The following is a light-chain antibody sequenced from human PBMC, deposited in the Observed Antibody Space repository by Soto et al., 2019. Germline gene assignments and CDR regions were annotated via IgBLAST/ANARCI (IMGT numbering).Light chain of an antibody. CDR3: QQYNNWPRT. J-gene: IGKJ1*01. CDR1: QSVSSN. Sequence: EIVMTQSPATLSVSPGERATLSCRASQSVSSNLAWYQQKPGQAPRLLIYGASTRATGIPARFSGSGTGTEFTLTISSLQSEDFAVCYCQQYNNWPRTFGPGTKVEIK. V-gene: IGKV3-15*01. CDR2: GAS.